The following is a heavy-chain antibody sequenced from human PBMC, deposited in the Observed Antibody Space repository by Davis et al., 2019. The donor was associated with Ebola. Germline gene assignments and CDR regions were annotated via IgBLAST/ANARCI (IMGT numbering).Heavy chain of an antibody. CDR3: ARHGSASWNLDY. Sequence: SETLSLTCTVSGGSINSRSYYWGWPRQPPGKGLEWIGSIYYSGTTYYNPSLKSPVTISVDTSKNHFSLKLSSVTAADTAVYYCARHGSASWNLDYWGQGTLVTVSS. D-gene: IGHD1-1*01. CDR2: IYYSGTT. CDR1: GGSINSRSYY. J-gene: IGHJ4*02. V-gene: IGHV4-39*01.